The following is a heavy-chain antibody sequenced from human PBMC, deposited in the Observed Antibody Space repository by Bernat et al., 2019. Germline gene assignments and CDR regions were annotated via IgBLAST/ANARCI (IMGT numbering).Heavy chain of an antibody. CDR3: ARVGVVVITNEHFDY. Sequence: QVQLVESGGGVVQPGRSLRLSCAASGFTFSSYAMHWVRQAPGKGLEWVAVISYDGSNKYYADSVKGRFTISRYNSKNTLYLQMNSLRAEDTAVYYCARVGVVVITNEHFDYWGQGTLVTVSS. J-gene: IGHJ4*02. V-gene: IGHV3-30-3*01. D-gene: IGHD3-22*01. CDR2: ISYDGSNK. CDR1: GFTFSSYA.